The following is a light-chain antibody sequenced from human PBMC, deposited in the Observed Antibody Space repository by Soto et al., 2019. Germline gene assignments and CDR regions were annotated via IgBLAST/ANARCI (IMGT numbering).Light chain of an antibody. CDR3: AAWYDSVNKEVV. V-gene: IGLV1-44*01. CDR1: SSNIGSNT. J-gene: IGLJ3*02. Sequence: QSVLTQPPSASGTPGQRVTISCSGSSSNIGSNTVNWYQQLPGTAPKLLIYSNNQRPSGVPDRFSGSKSGTSASLAISGLQSEEEDDYYGAAWYDSVNKEVVFGGGTKVTVL. CDR2: SNN.